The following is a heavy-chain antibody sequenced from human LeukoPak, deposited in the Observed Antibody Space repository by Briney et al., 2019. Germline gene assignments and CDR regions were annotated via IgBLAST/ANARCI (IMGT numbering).Heavy chain of an antibody. Sequence: GGSLRLSCAASRFTFSSYAMNWVRQAPGKGLERVTVLSGSGGSMSYADSVKGRFTISRDNSKNTLYLQMNSLRAGDRAVYYCAKVGGYVWLLERYFVYRGQGTLVTVSS. J-gene: IGHJ4*02. CDR1: RFTFSSYA. D-gene: IGHD3-9*01. V-gene: IGHV3-23*01. CDR2: LSGSGGSM. CDR3: AKVGGYVWLLERYFVY.